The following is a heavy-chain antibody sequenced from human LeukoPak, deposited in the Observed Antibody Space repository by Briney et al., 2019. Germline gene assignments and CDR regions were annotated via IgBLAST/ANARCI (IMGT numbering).Heavy chain of an antibody. V-gene: IGHV1-46*01. CDR3: ARDLPYGSGSTYLDY. D-gene: IGHD3-10*01. J-gene: IGHJ4*02. Sequence: GASVKLSCKASGYTLTSYYMHWVRQAPGQGLEWMGIVNPSGGSTSYAQKFQGRVTMTRDTSTSTVYMELSSLRSEDTAVYYCARDLPYGSGSTYLDYWGQGTLVTVSS. CDR1: GYTLTSYY. CDR2: VNPSGGST.